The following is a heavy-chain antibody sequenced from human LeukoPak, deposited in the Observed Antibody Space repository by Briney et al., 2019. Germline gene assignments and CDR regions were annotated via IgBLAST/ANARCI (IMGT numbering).Heavy chain of an antibody. Sequence: SQTLSLTCAVYGGSFSGYYWSWIRQPPGKGLEWIGEINHSGSTNYNPSLKSRVTISVDTSKNQFSLKLSSVTAADTAVYYCARHRYCSSTSCYRYAFDIWGQGTMVTVSS. V-gene: IGHV4-34*01. CDR1: GGSFSGYY. CDR3: ARHRYCSSTSCYRYAFDI. CDR2: INHSGST. J-gene: IGHJ3*02. D-gene: IGHD2-2*01.